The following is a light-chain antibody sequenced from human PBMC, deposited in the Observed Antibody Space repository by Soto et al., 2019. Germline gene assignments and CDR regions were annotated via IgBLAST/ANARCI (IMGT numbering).Light chain of an antibody. V-gene: IGKV4-1*01. CDR3: QQYYSSPYT. CDR1: QSVLYSSNNKNY. CDR2: WAS. Sequence: DIVMTQSPDSLAVSLGERATINCKSSQSVLYSSNNKNYLAWYQQKPGQPPKLLIYWASTREFGVPDRFSGSESGTDFTLTISSLQAEDVAVYYCQQYYSSPYTFGQGTKLAIK. J-gene: IGKJ2*01.